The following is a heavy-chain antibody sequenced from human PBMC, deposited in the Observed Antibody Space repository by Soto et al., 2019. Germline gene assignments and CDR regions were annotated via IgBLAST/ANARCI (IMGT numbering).Heavy chain of an antibody. CDR2: IYYSGST. J-gene: IGHJ3*02. V-gene: IGHV4-30-4*08. CDR3: ARDWYYSDSTGYYHDVFDI. Sequence: PSETLSLTCSVSGDSMSSDSFYWIWIRQPPGKGLEWIGYIYYSGSTYYNPSLKSRITISVDTSKNQFSLKLSSVTAADTAVYYCARDWYYSDSTGYYHDVFDIWGQGTMVTVSS. CDR1: GDSMSSDSFY. D-gene: IGHD3-22*01.